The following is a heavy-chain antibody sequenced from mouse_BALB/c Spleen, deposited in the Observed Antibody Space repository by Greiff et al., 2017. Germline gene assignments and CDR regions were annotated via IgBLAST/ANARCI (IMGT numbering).Heavy chain of an antibody. J-gene: IGHJ1*01. CDR3: AVTTVVATGYFDV. CDR2: ISSGGSYT. V-gene: IGHV5-9-4*01. Sequence: DVMLVESGGGLVKPGGSLKLSCAASGFTFSSYAMSWVRQSPEKRLEWVAEISSGGSYTYYPDTVTGRFTISRDNAKNTLYLEMSSLRSEDTAMYYCAVTTVVATGYFDVWGAGTTVTVSS. D-gene: IGHD1-1*01. CDR1: GFTFSSYA.